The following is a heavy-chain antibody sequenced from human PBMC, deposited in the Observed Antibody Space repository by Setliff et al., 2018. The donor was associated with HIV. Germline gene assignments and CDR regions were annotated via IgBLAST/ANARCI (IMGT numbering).Heavy chain of an antibody. J-gene: IGHJ3*02. V-gene: IGHV4-4*02. Sequence: PSETLSLTCAVSGGSISSSNWWGWVRQPPGKGLEWIGEIFHSGSTNYNPSLKSRVSISVDTSKAQFTLDLASVTAADMAVYYCARTAPPRIAAPYNDPFDIWGQGTMVTVSS. D-gene: IGHD6-13*01. CDR3: ARTAPPRIAAPYNDPFDI. CDR2: IFHSGST. CDR1: GGSISSSNW.